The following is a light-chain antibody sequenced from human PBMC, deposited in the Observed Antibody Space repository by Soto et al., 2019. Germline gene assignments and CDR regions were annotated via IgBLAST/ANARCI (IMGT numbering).Light chain of an antibody. CDR3: CSYAGSSNYV. J-gene: IGLJ1*01. CDR2: EVT. CDR1: SSDVGGSYSY. Sequence: QSALTQPPSASGSPGQSVTISCTGTSSDVGGSYSYVSWYQQHPDKAPKLLISEVTKRPSGVPDRFSGSRSGNTASLTISGLQAEDEADYYCCSYAGSSNYVFGTGTQLTVL. V-gene: IGLV2-8*01.